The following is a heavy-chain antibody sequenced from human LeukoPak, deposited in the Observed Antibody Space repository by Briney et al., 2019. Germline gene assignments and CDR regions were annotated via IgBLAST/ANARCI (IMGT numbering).Heavy chain of an antibody. J-gene: IGHJ4*02. V-gene: IGHV3-30-3*01. CDR2: ISYDGSNK. D-gene: IGHD3-10*01. Sequence: GGSLRLSCAASGFTFSSYAMHWVRQAPGKGLEWVAVISYDGSNKYYADSVKGRFTISRDNSKNTLYLQMNSLRAEDTAVYYCAKDPYGSGRRDYFDYWGQGTLVTVSS. CDR1: GFTFSSYA. CDR3: AKDPYGSGRRDYFDY.